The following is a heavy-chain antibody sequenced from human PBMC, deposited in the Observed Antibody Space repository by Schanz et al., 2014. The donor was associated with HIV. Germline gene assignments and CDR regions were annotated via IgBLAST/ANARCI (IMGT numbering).Heavy chain of an antibody. CDR3: AKPEYDSRGNSQSHFDY. D-gene: IGHD3-22*01. CDR1: GFTFSGHL. CDR2: ISGSGGTT. V-gene: IGHV3-23*01. Sequence: EEQLLESGGGLVQPGGSLRLSCAASGFTFSGHLMHWVRRAPGKGLEWVSGISGSGGTTYYADSVKGRFTISRDNSKKMLFLQMNRLRAEDTAVYYCAKPEYDSRGNSQSHFDYWGQGTLVTVSS. J-gene: IGHJ4*02.